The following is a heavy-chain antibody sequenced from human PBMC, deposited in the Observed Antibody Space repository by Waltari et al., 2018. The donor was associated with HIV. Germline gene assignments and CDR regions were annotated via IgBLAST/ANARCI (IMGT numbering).Heavy chain of an antibody. J-gene: IGHJ6*02. CDR1: GGSFSGYY. Sequence: QVQLQQWGSGLLKPSETLSLTCAGYGGSFSGYYWSWIRQPPGKGLEWIGEINHSGSTNYNPSLKSRVTISVDTSKNQFSRKLSSVTAADTAVYYCARWIRSGYGGYYYYGMDVWGQGTTVTVSS. D-gene: IGHD6-13*01. CDR3: ARWIRSGYGGYYYYGMDV. V-gene: IGHV4-34*01. CDR2: INHSGST.